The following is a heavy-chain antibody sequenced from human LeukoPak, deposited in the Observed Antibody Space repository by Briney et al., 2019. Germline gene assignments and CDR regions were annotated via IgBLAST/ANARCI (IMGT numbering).Heavy chain of an antibody. CDR3: AREIGGSSSPGDDAFDI. Sequence: PGGSLRLSCAASGFIVSSNYMGWVRQAPGKGLEWVSSTNSGGSANYADSVKGRFTISRDNSKNTLYLQMNSLRAEDTAVYFCAREIGGSSSPGDDAFDIWGQGTMVTVSS. CDR1: GFIVSSNY. V-gene: IGHV3-53*01. J-gene: IGHJ3*02. CDR2: TNSGGSA. D-gene: IGHD6-13*01.